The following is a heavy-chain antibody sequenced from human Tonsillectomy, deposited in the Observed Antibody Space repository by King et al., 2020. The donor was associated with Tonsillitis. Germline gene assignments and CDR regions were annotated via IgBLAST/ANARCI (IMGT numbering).Heavy chain of an antibody. V-gene: IGHV1-18*01. D-gene: IGHD4-11*01. J-gene: IGHJ2*01. CDR1: GYTFTSYG. CDR3: ARDLRPDYSNYDWYFDL. CDR2: ISAYNGNT. Sequence: VQLVESGAEVKKPGASVKVSCKASGYTFTSYGISWVRQAPGQGLEWMGWISAYNGNTNYAQKLQGRVTMTTDTSTSTAYMELRSLRSDDTAVYYCARDLRPDYSNYDWYFDLWGRGTLVTVSS.